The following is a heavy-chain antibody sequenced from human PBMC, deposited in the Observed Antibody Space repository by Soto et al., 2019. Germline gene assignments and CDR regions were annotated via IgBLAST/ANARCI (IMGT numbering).Heavy chain of an antibody. V-gene: IGHV3-33*01. D-gene: IGHD6-13*01. CDR2: IWYDGSNK. CDR1: GFTFSSYG. J-gene: IGHJ4*02. CDR3: ARDRHRLAAAVGGSDY. Sequence: GGSLRLSCAASGFTFSSYGMHWVRQAPGKGLEWVAVIWYDGSNKYYADSVKGRFTISRDNSKNTLYLQMNSLRAEDTAVYYCARDRHRLAAAVGGSDYWGQGTLVTVSS.